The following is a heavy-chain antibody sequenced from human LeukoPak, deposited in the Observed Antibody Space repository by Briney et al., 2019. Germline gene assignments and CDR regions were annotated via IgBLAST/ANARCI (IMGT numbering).Heavy chain of an antibody. Sequence: LSLTCSASGGSISSGLYYWTWIRQHPGKGLEWIGYIYSSGITYCNPSLESRITISLDTSQNQFSLRLNSVTAADTAVYYCATAGSGGYYFDYWGQGTLVTVSS. CDR2: IYSSGIT. D-gene: IGHD3-10*01. CDR3: ATAGSGGYYFDY. V-gene: IGHV4-31*03. CDR1: GGSISSGLYY. J-gene: IGHJ4*02.